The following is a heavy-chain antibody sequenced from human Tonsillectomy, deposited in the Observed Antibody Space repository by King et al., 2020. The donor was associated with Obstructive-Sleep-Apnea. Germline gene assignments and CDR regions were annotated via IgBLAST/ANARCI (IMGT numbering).Heavy chain of an antibody. D-gene: IGHD3-9*01. Sequence: VQLVQSGAEVKKPGSSVTVSCKASGGTVTTDTISWVRQAPGQGLEWMGGIIPMSGTAHYAQKCQGRVPITADASTNTVFMELNSLRSEDTAVYYCARDLTGMDVWGQGTSVAVSS. CDR1: GGTVTTDT. J-gene: IGHJ6*02. CDR2: IIPMSGTA. V-gene: IGHV1-69*01. CDR3: ARDLTGMDV.